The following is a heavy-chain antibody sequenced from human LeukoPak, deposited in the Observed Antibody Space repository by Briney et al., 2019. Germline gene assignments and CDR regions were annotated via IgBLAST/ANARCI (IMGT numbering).Heavy chain of an antibody. Sequence: PGGSLRLSCAASGFTFSNYYMSWIRQAPGKGLEWVSYISDSGSVIYYSDSVKGRFTISRDNSKNTLYLQMNSLRAEDTAVYYCAKGTVDTANTHWGQGTLVTVSS. CDR2: ISDSGSVI. V-gene: IGHV3-11*01. D-gene: IGHD5-18*01. CDR1: GFTFSNYY. J-gene: IGHJ4*02. CDR3: AKGTVDTANTH.